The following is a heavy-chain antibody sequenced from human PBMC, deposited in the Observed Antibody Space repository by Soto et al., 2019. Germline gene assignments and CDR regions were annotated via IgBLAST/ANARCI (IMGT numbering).Heavy chain of an antibody. Sequence: PGGSLRLSCVASGLTFSNVWMTWVRQAPGKGLEWVGRIKSKTNGGAAEYATPVKGRFIISRDDSRNTMYLQMDSLKVEDTAMYFCTTGGGTISSVEDAWGQGTTVTVSS. V-gene: IGHV3-15*01. J-gene: IGHJ5*02. CDR3: TTGGGTISSVEDA. CDR1: GLTFSNVW. D-gene: IGHD3-16*01. CDR2: IKSKTNGGAA.